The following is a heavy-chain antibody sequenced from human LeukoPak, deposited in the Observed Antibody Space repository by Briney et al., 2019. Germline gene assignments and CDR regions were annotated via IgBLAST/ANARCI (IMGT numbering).Heavy chain of an antibody. J-gene: IGHJ4*02. CDR2: ISGSGGST. D-gene: IGHD3-22*01. V-gene: IGHV3-23*01. CDR1: GFTFSSYG. CDR3: AKGPTMIVVVIDY. Sequence: GGSLRLSCAASGFTFSSYGMSWVRQAPGKGLEWVSAISGSGGSTFYADSVKGRFTISRDNSKNTLYLQMNSLRAEDTAVYYCAKGPTMIVVVIDYWGQGTLVTVSS.